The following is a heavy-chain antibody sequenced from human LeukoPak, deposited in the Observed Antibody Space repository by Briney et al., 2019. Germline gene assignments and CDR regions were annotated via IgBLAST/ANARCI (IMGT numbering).Heavy chain of an antibody. CDR1: GGSISSYY. D-gene: IGHD6-6*01. CDR3: ARAGGMGYSSSSGYYYYYMDV. CDR2: IYYSGST. J-gene: IGHJ6*03. Sequence: LETLSLTCTVSGGSISSYYWSWIRQPPGKGLEWIGYIYYSGSTNYNPSLKSRVTISVDTSKNQFSLKLSSVTAADTAVYYCARAGGMGYSSSSGYYYYYMDVWGKGTTVTVSS. V-gene: IGHV4-59*01.